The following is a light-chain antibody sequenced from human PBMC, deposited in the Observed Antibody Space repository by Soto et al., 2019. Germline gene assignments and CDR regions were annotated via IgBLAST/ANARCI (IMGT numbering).Light chain of an antibody. CDR3: HHYCPSPPHT. J-gene: IGKJ2*01. CDR2: AAS. CDR1: RSFSSSY. Sequence: EIVLTQSPGTLSLSPGESTTLSCRASRSFSSSYLAWYQQKPGQAPRLLIYAASSRATGIPDRFRGSGSATDFTLTISRLEPEDSAVYFCHHYCPSPPHTFGQGTKVEIK. V-gene: IGKV3-20*01.